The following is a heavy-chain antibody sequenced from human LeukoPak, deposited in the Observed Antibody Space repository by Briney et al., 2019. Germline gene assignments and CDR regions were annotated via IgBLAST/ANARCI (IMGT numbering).Heavy chain of an antibody. CDR1: GFTVSSNY. Sequence: GGSLRLSCAASGFTVSSNYMSWVRQAPGKGLEWVSVIYSDGSTYYADSVKGRFTISRDNSKNTLYLQMNSLRAEDTAVYYCARDRGYYYDSSGLAAVWGKGTTVTVSS. V-gene: IGHV3-53*01. D-gene: IGHD3-22*01. CDR2: IYSDGST. CDR3: ARDRGYYYDSSGLAAV. J-gene: IGHJ6*04.